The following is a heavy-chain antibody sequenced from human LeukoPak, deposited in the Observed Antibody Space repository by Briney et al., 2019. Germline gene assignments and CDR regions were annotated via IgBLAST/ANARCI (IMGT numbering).Heavy chain of an antibody. V-gene: IGHV1-18*01. D-gene: IGHD3-10*01. CDR3: ARDSAGLWFGEPSNHYYGMDV. J-gene: IGHJ6*02. Sequence: ASVKVSCKASGYTFTSYGISWVRQAPGQGLEWMGWISAYNGNTNYAQKLQGRVTMTTDTSTSTAYMELRSLRSDDTAVYYCARDSAGLWFGEPSNHYYGMDVWGQGTTVTVSS. CDR2: ISAYNGNT. CDR1: GYTFTSYG.